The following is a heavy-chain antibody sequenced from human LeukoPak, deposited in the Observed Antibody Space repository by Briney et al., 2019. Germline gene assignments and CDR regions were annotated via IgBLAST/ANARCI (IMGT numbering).Heavy chain of an antibody. CDR2: IKKDGSEK. V-gene: IGHV3-7*01. Sequence: GGSLRLSCAAAGLTLSNYWMSWVRQAPGKGLEWVANIKKDGSEKYYVDSVKGRFTISRDNAKNSLYLQMNSLRAEDTAVYYCARDTGHQLSRRNYYAMDVWGQGTTVTVSS. J-gene: IGHJ6*02. CDR3: ARDTGHQLSRRNYYAMDV. CDR1: GLTLSNYW. D-gene: IGHD2-2*01.